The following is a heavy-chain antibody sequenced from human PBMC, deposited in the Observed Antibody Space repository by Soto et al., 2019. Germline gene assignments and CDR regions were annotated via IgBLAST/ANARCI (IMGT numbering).Heavy chain of an antibody. CDR1: GFTVSSNY. Sequence: PGGSLRLSCAASGFTVSSNYMSWVRQAPGKGLEWVSVIYSGGSTYYADSVKGRFTISRDNSKNTLYLQMNSLRAEDTAVYYCAKGAEGSSWPTPFDYWGQGTLVTVSS. J-gene: IGHJ4*02. CDR2: IYSGGST. CDR3: AKGAEGSSWPTPFDY. V-gene: IGHV3-53*01. D-gene: IGHD6-13*01.